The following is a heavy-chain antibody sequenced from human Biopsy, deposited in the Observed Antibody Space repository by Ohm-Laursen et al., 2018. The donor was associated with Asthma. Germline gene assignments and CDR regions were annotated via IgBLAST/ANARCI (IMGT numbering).Heavy chain of an antibody. J-gene: IGHJ1*01. V-gene: IGHV3-7*01. CDR2: IKHDGSEK. Sequence: GTLSLTCAVYGGSFSGYYWSWVRQVPGKGLEWVANIKHDGSEKNHVDSLKGRFTISRDNAKNSLYLQMNSLRAEDTAVYYCARTFHFWSPYHAEHYQLWGQGTLVTVSS. CDR1: GGSFSGYY. D-gene: IGHD3-3*02. CDR3: ARTFHFWSPYHAEHYQL.